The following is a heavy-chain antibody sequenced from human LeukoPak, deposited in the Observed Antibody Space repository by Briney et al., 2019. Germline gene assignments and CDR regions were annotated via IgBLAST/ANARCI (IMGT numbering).Heavy chain of an antibody. CDR1: GFTFSSYW. Sequence: PGGSLRLSCAASGFTFSSYWVNWVRQAPGKGLVWVSRIASDGSSTTYVDSVKGRFSISRDNAKNTLYLQMNSLRVEDTAVYYCARGRPHGDDYWGQGTLVTVSS. CDR2: IASDGSST. V-gene: IGHV3-74*01. D-gene: IGHD2-21*01. J-gene: IGHJ4*02. CDR3: ARGRPHGDDY.